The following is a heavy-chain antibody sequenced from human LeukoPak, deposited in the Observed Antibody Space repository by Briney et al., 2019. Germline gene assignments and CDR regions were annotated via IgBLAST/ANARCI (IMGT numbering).Heavy chain of an antibody. Sequence: AGGSLRLSCAASGFTFSSYSMNWVRQAPGKGLEWVSYISSSSSTIYYADSVKGRFTISRDNAKNSLYLQMNSLRAEDTAVYYCARDLAGTGYDYWGQGTLVTFSS. V-gene: IGHV3-48*01. CDR2: ISSSSSTI. CDR1: GFTFSSYS. D-gene: IGHD3/OR15-3a*01. CDR3: ARDLAGTGYDY. J-gene: IGHJ4*02.